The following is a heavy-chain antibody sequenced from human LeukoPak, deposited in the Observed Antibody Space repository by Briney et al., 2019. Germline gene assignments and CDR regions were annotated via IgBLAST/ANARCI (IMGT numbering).Heavy chain of an antibody. J-gene: IGHJ4*02. CDR3: ARARRLQHYYDSSGYLVH. Sequence: SETLSLTCTVSGGSISSSSYYWAWIRQPPGKGLEWIGEINHSGSTNYNPSLKSRVTISVDTSKNQFSLKLSSVTAADTAVYYCARARRLQHYYDSSGYLVHWGQGTLVTVSS. CDR1: GGSISSSSYY. CDR2: INHSGST. V-gene: IGHV4-39*07. D-gene: IGHD3-22*01.